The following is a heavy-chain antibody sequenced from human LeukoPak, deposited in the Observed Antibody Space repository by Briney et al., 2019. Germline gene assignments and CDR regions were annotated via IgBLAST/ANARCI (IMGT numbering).Heavy chain of an antibody. CDR3: ARGGEQQLVRRYFQH. CDR1: GYTFTGYY. CDR2: INPNSGGT. Sequence: GASVKVSCKASGYTFTGYYMHRVRQAPGQGLEWMGRINPNSGGTNYAQKFQGRVTMTRDTSISTAYMELSRLRSDDTAVYYCARGGEQQLVRRYFQHWGQGTLVTVSS. V-gene: IGHV1-2*06. D-gene: IGHD6-13*01. J-gene: IGHJ1*01.